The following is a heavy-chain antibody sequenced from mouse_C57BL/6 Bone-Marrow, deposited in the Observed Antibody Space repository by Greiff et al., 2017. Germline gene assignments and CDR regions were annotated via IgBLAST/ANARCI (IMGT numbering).Heavy chain of an antibody. CDR2: INPSNGGT. CDR3: ARRQRITTVVRYFDV. CDR1: GYTFTSYW. Sequence: QVQLQQPGTELVKPGASVKLSCKASGYTFTSYWMHWVKQRPGQGLEWMGNINPSNGGTNYNEKFKSKATLTVDKSSSTAYMQLSSLTSEDSAVYYCARRQRITTVVRYFDVWGTGTTVTVSS. D-gene: IGHD1-1*01. J-gene: IGHJ1*03. V-gene: IGHV1-53*01.